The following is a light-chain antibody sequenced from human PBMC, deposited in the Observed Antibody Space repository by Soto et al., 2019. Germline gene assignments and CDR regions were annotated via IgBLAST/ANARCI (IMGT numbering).Light chain of an antibody. Sequence: SYELTQPPSVSVAPGKTARITCGGNNIGDKSVHWYQQKPGQAPVLVIFYDSARPSGIPERFSGSNSGNTATLTISRVEAGDEADYYCQVWDSSSEHVVFGGGTKLTVL. CDR2: YDS. J-gene: IGLJ2*01. CDR3: QVWDSSSEHVV. CDR1: NIGDKS. V-gene: IGLV3-21*04.